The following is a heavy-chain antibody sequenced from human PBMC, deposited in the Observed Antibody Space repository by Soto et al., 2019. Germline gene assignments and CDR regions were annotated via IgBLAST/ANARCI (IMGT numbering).Heavy chain of an antibody. V-gene: IGHV1-3*01. CDR1: GYTFTSYA. CDR3: ARDMGDGYNSYYYYGMDV. D-gene: IGHD1-1*01. Sequence: ASVKVSCKASGYTFTSYAMHWVRQAPGQRLEWMGWINAGNGNTNYAQKFQGRVTITADKSTSTAYMELSSLRSEDTAVYYCARDMGDGYNSYYYYGMDVWGQGTTVTVSS. J-gene: IGHJ6*02. CDR2: INAGNGNT.